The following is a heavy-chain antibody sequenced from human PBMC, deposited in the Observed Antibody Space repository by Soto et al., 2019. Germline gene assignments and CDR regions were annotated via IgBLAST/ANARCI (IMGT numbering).Heavy chain of an antibody. Sequence: ETLSLTCTVSGGSISSYYWSWIRQPPGKGLEWIGYIYYSGSTNYNPSLKSRVTISVDTSKNQFSLKLSSVTAADTAVYYCARYGSGSSVWFDPWGQGTPVTVSS. CDR3: ARYGSGSSVWFDP. D-gene: IGHD3-10*01. J-gene: IGHJ5*02. CDR1: GGSISSYY. V-gene: IGHV4-59*01. CDR2: IYYSGST.